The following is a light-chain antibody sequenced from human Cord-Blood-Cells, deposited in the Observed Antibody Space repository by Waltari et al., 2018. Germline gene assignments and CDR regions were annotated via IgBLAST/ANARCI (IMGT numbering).Light chain of an antibody. J-gene: IGLJ3*02. CDR1: RSDVGGYNY. CDR2: DVS. V-gene: IGLV2-11*01. Sequence: QSALTQPRPVSGSPGQSVTISCTGTRSDVGGYNYVSWYQQHPGKAPKLMIYDVSKRPSGVPDRFSGSKSGNTASLTISGLQAEDEADYYCCSYAGSYTRWVFGGGTKLTVL. CDR3: CSYAGSYTRWV.